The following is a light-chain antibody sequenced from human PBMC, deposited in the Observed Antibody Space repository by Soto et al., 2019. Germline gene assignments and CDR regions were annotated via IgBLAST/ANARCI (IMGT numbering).Light chain of an antibody. CDR3: SSYAGSNKVV. V-gene: IGLV2-8*01. Sequence: QSVLTQPPSASGSPGQSVTISCTGTSSDVGGYNYVSWYQQHPGKAPKLMIYEVSKRPSGVPDRFSGSKSGNTASLTVSGLQAEDEADYYCSSYAGSNKVVFGGGTKPTVL. CDR1: SSDVGGYNY. J-gene: IGLJ2*01. CDR2: EVS.